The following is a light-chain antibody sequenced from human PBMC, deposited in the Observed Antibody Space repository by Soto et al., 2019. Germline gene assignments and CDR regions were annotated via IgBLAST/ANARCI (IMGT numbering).Light chain of an antibody. CDR1: QTISSW. CDR3: QQSFRTPLT. CDR2: GAS. Sequence: DIQMTQSPSTLSGSVGDRVTITCRASQTISSWLAWYQQKPGKAPKLLIYGASILQGGVPARFIGSGSGTHFTLTISSLQPEDFATYYCQQSFRTPLTFGGGTKVEIK. J-gene: IGKJ4*01. V-gene: IGKV1-39*01.